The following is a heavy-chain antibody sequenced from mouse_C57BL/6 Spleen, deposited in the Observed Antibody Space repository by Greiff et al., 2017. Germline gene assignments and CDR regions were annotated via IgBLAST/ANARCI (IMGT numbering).Heavy chain of an antibody. D-gene: IGHD2-4*01. Sequence: EVQLQQSGPELVKPGASVKISCKASGYTFTDYYMNWVKQSHGKSLEWIGDINPNNGGTSYNQKFKGKATLTVDKSSSTAYMELRSLTSEDSAVYYCARWHDYGAAWFAYWGPGTLVTVSA. CDR2: INPNNGGT. J-gene: IGHJ3*01. CDR3: ARWHDYGAAWFAY. V-gene: IGHV1-26*01. CDR1: GYTFTDYY.